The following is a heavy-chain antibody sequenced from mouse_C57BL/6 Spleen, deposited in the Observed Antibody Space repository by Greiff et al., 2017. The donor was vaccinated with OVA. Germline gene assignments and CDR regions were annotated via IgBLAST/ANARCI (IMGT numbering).Heavy chain of an antibody. D-gene: IGHD1-1*01. J-gene: IGHJ2*01. CDR1: GYTFTSYW. Sequence: QVQLQQPGAELVKPGASVKLSCKASGYTFTSYWMQWVKQRPGQGLEWIGEIDPSDSYTNYNQKFKGKATLTVDTSSSTAYMQLSSLTSEDSAVYYCAPIYYDGSSLFFDYWGQGTTLTVSS. CDR3: APIYYDGSSLFFDY. V-gene: IGHV1-50*01. CDR2: IDPSDSYT.